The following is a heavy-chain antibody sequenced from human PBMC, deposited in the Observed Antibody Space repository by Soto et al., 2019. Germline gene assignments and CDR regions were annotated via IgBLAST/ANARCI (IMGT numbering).Heavy chain of an antibody. Sequence: GGSLRLSCAASGFTVSSNYMNWVRQAPGKGLEWVSFITSSGSTIYYADSVKGRFTVSRDNAKNSLFLQMNSLRDEDTAVYYSGRVAIGSGGVIGVNQPLEGRGQGTTVTVSS. CDR2: ITSSGSTI. CDR1: GFTVSSNY. CDR3: GRVAIGSGGVIGVNQPLEG. J-gene: IGHJ6*02. V-gene: IGHV3-48*02. D-gene: IGHD3-16*02.